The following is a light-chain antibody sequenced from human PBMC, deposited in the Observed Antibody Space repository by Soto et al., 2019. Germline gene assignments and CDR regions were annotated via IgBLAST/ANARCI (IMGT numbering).Light chain of an antibody. V-gene: IGLV2-8*01. CDR3: SSYAGSNNPVI. J-gene: IGLJ2*01. Sequence: HSALTQPPSASGSPGQSVTLSCTGTSSDVGGYNYVSWYQQHPGKAPKFLIFEVSRRPSGVPDRFSGSKSGNTASLTVSGLQADDEADYYCSSYAGSNNPVIFGGWTKLTVL. CDR1: SSDVGGYNY. CDR2: EVS.